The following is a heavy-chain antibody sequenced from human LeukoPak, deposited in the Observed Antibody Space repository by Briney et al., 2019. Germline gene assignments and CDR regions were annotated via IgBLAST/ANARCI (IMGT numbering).Heavy chain of an antibody. D-gene: IGHD4-17*01. J-gene: IGHJ4*02. CDR2: IYHSGST. CDR1: GGSISSYY. CDR3: ARAGTSDYDFDY. V-gene: IGHV4-38-2*02. Sequence: SETLSLTCTVSGGSISSYYWGWIRQPPGKGLEWIGSIYHSGSTYYSPSLKSRVTISVDTSKNQFSLKLSSVTAADTAVYYCARAGTSDYDFDYWGQGTLVTVSS.